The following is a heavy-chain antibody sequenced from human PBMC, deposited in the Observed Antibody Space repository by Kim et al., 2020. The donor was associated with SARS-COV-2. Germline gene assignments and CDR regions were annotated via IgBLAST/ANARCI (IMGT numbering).Heavy chain of an antibody. CDR3: ARGHCDGGYCYYPIDY. CDR2: IYYSGST. CDR1: GGSMTSYY. D-gene: IGHD2-15*01. Sequence: SETLSLTCSVSGGSMTSYYWNWIRQTPGKGLEWIGHIYYSGSTNYSPSLQSRVTFSVDTSKNQFSMKLSSVTAADSAFYYCARGHCDGGYCYYPIDYWGQGTLGTVSS. J-gene: IGHJ4*02. V-gene: IGHV4-59*13.